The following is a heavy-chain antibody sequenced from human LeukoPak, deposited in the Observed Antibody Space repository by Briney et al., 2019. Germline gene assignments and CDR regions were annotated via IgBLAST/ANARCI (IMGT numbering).Heavy chain of an antibody. V-gene: IGHV3-23*01. CDR2: ISGSGGST. Sequence: PGGSLRLSCAASEFTFNNAWMSWVRQAPGKGLEWVSAISGSGGSTYYADSVKGRFTISRDNSKNTLYLQMNSLRAEDTAVYYCAKVGPLLWFGELGVFDYWGQGTLVTVSS. CDR1: EFTFNNAW. J-gene: IGHJ4*02. D-gene: IGHD3-10*01. CDR3: AKVGPLLWFGELGVFDY.